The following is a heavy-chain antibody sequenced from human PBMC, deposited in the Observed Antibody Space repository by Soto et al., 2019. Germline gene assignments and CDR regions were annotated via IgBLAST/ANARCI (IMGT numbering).Heavy chain of an antibody. J-gene: IGHJ4*02. CDR3: AMGLVVDLVASYYFAY. D-gene: IGHD2-15*01. CDR1: GGSISSSSYY. CDR2: IYYSGST. Sequence: SETLSLTCTVSGGSISSSSYYWGWIRQPPGKGLEWIGSIYYSGSTYYNPSLKSRVTISVDTSKNQFSLKLSSVTAADTAVYYCAMGLVVDLVASYYFAYWGQGTLVTVSS. V-gene: IGHV4-39*07.